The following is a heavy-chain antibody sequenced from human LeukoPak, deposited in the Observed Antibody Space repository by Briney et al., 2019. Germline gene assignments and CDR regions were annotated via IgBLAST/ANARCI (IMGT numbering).Heavy chain of an antibody. CDR1: GYTFIDHY. Sequence: ASVKVSCKASGYTFIDHYMHWVRQAPGQGLEWMGLINPNSGDTNSAQKFQGRVTMTRDTSISTAYMELSSLRSDDTAVYYCARDFDSYGSSPSNYWGQGTLVTVSS. CDR2: INPNSGDT. D-gene: IGHD5-18*01. J-gene: IGHJ4*02. CDR3: ARDFDSYGSSPSNY. V-gene: IGHV1-2*02.